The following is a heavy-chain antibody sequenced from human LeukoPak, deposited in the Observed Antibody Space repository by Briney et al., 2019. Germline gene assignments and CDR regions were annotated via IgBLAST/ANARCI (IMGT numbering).Heavy chain of an antibody. D-gene: IGHD3-3*01. CDR2: IKSDGST. CDR1: GFTFSTYW. J-gene: IGHJ1*01. CDR3: ARAPSEIGGYYPEYFRH. V-gene: IGHV3-74*01. Sequence: GGPLRLSCAASGFTFSTYWMHWVRQAPGKGLVWVSRIKSDGSTNYADSVKGRFTVSRDNAKNTLSLQMNSLRPEDTGVYYCARAPSEIGGYYPEYFRHWGQGTLVTVSS.